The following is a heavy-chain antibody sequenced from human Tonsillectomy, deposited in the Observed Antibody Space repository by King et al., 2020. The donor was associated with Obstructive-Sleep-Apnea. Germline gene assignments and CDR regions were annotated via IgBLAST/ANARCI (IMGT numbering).Heavy chain of an antibody. Sequence: VQLVESGGGVVQPGRSLRLSCTASGVSFSGYAMHWVRQAPGKGLEWVAVISYDGSNKNYVEAVKGRFTISRDNPKTTLYLQMDSLRHEDTAVYYCARSSSWYLGEDWFDPWGQGTLVTVSS. CDR3: ARSSSWYLGEDWFDP. D-gene: IGHD6-13*01. V-gene: IGHV3-30*04. CDR1: GVSFSGYA. CDR2: ISYDGSNK. J-gene: IGHJ5*02.